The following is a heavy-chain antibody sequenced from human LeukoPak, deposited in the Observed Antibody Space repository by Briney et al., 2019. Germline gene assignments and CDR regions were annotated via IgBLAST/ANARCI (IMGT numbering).Heavy chain of an antibody. V-gene: IGHV1-8*01. CDR2: MNPNSGNT. J-gene: IGHJ4*02. Sequence: GASVKVSCKASGYTFTSYDINWVRQATGQGPEWMGWMNPNSGNTGYAQKFQGRVTMTRNTSISTAYMELSSLRSEDTAVYYCARGRGGIATAGKDYWGQGTLVTVSS. D-gene: IGHD6-13*01. CDR3: ARGRGGIATAGKDY. CDR1: GYTFTSYD.